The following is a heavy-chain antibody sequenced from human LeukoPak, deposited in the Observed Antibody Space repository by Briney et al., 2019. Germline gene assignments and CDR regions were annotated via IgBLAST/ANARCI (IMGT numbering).Heavy chain of an antibody. CDR2: ISSSGSTI. Sequence: GGSLRLSCAASGFTFSSYEMNWVRQAPGKGLEWVSYISSSGSTIYYADSVKGRFNVSRDNANNSLYLQMNSLRAEDTAVYYCASGSGYYYAGFDYWGQGTLVTVSS. CDR1: GFTFSSYE. D-gene: IGHD3-22*01. CDR3: ASGSGYYYAGFDY. V-gene: IGHV3-48*03. J-gene: IGHJ4*02.